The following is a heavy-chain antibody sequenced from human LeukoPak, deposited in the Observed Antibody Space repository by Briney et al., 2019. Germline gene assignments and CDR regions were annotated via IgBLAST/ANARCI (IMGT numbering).Heavy chain of an antibody. CDR3: ARDSSRTYYFDY. CDR1: GFTFSSYG. J-gene: IGHJ4*02. Sequence: PGRSLRLSCAASGFTFSSYGMHWVRQAPGKGLEWVAVIWCDGSNKYYADSVKGRFTISRDNSKNTLYLQMNSLRAEDTAVYYCARDSSRTYYFDYWGQGTLVTVSS. V-gene: IGHV3-33*01. CDR2: IWCDGSNK. D-gene: IGHD6-13*01.